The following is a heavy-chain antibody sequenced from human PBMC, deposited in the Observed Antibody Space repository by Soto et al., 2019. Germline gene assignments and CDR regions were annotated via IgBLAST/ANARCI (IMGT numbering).Heavy chain of an antibody. CDR3: ARDWDTVRGYAFDI. CDR2: INPSGGST. Sequence: ASVKVSCKASGYTFTSYYMHWVRQAPGQGLEWMGIINPSGGSTNYAQKLQGRVTMTTDTSTSTAYMELRSLRSDDTAVYYCARDWDTVRGYAFDIWGQGTMVTVSS. V-gene: IGHV1-46*01. D-gene: IGHD5-18*01. CDR1: GYTFTSYY. J-gene: IGHJ3*02.